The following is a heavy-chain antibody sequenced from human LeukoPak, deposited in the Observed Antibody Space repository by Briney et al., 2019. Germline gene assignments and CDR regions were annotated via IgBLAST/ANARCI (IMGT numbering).Heavy chain of an antibody. D-gene: IGHD2-21*01. Sequence: GGSLRLSCAASGFTFSSYSMNWVRQAPGKGLGWVSYVSATSSTIYYADSVEGRFTISRDNAKNSLYLQMNSLRADDTAVYYCARVYSSYYYYMDVWGKGTTVTVSS. CDR1: GFTFSSYS. CDR3: ARVYSSYYYYMDV. J-gene: IGHJ6*03. CDR2: VSATSSTI. V-gene: IGHV3-48*01.